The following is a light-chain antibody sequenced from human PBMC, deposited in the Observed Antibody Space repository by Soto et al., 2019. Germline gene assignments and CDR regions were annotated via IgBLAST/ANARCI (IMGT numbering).Light chain of an antibody. CDR3: QQYNNWPRT. CDR2: GAS. Sequence: EIVMTQSPATLSVSPWERATLSCRASQSVSSNLAWYQQKPGQAPRLLIYGASTRATGIPARFSGSGSGTEFTLTISSLQSEDFAVYYCQQYNNWPRTFGQGLKVDIK. V-gene: IGKV3-15*01. CDR1: QSVSSN. J-gene: IGKJ1*01.